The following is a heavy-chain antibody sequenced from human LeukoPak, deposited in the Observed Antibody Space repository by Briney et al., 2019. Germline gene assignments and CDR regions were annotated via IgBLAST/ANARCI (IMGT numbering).Heavy chain of an antibody. J-gene: IGHJ6*02. CDR3: ARDTYGMDV. CDR1: GGSFSGYY. Sequence: SETLSLTCAVYGGSFSGYYWSWIRQPPGKGLEWIGEINHSGSTNYNPSLKSRVTISVDMSKNQFSLKLSSVTAADTAVYYCARDTYGMDVWGQGTTITVSS. CDR2: INHSGST. V-gene: IGHV4-34*01.